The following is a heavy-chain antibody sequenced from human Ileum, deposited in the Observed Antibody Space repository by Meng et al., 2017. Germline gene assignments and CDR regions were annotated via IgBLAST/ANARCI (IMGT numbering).Heavy chain of an antibody. CDR2: ISGSGRNT. J-gene: IGHJ4*02. V-gene: IGHV3-23*01. CDR3: AKGPVKGYFDY. Sequence: GASLKISCAASGFNFNTDAMGWVRQPPGKGLEWVSAISGSGRNTYYADSVKGRVTISRDNSQNTLYLQINSLGAEDTAGYYCAKGPVKGYFDYWGQGTLVTVSS. CDR1: GFNFNTDA.